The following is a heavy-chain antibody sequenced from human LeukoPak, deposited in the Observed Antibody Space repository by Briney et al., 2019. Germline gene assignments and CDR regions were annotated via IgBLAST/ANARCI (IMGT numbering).Heavy chain of an antibody. CDR3: ARVHSGYDLDYFDC. J-gene: IGHJ4*02. CDR2: IYSGGST. V-gene: IGHV3-53*01. D-gene: IGHD5-12*01. Sequence: GGSLRLSCAASRFTVSSNHMSWVRQAPGKGLEWVSVIYSGGSTYYADSVKGRFTISRDNSKNTLYLQMNSLRAEDTAVYYCARVHSGYDLDYFDCWGQGTLVTVSS. CDR1: RFTVSSNH.